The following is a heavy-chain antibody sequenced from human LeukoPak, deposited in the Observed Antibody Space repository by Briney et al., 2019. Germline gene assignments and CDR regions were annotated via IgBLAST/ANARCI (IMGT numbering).Heavy chain of an antibody. D-gene: IGHD3-10*01. Sequence: GGSLRLSCAASGFTFSNAWMSRVRQAPGKGLEWVGRIKSKTDGGTTDYAAPVKGRFTISRDDSKNTLYLQMNSLKTEDTAVYYCTTDLELLWSGELYDLWGRGTLVTVSP. J-gene: IGHJ2*01. CDR3: TTDLELLWSGELYDL. CDR1: GFTFSNAW. V-gene: IGHV3-15*01. CDR2: IKSKTDGGTT.